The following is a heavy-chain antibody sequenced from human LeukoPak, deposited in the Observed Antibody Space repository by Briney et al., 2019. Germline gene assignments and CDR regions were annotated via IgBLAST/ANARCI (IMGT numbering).Heavy chain of an antibody. D-gene: IGHD3-10*01. CDR1: GGSFSGYY. J-gene: IGHJ4*02. V-gene: IGHV4-34*01. CDR3: ARGLSPRINMVRGVRPPFRGVFDY. CDR2: INHSGST. Sequence: SETLSLTCAVYGGSFSGYYWSWIRQPPGKGLEWIGEINHSGSTNYNPSLKSRVTISVDTSKKQFSLKLSSVTAADTAVYYCARGLSPRINMVRGVRPPFRGVFDYWGQGTLVTVSS.